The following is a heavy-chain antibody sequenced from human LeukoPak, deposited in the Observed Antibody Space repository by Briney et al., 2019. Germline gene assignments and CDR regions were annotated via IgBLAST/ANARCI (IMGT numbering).Heavy chain of an antibody. V-gene: IGHV4-59*01. J-gene: IGHJ3*02. D-gene: IGHD3-22*01. CDR2: IYYSGST. Sequence: SETLSLTCTVSGGSISSYYWSWIRQPPGKGLEWIGYIYYSGSTNYNPSLKSRVTISVDTSKNQFSLKLSSVTAADTAVYYCARDYEYYDSSGYYKGRAFDIWGQGTMVTVSS. CDR3: ARDYEYYDSSGYYKGRAFDI. CDR1: GGSISSYY.